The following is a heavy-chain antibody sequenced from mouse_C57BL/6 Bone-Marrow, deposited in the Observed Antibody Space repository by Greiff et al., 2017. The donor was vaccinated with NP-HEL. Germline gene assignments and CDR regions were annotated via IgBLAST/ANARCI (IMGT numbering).Heavy chain of an antibody. CDR2: INPNNGGT. Sequence: VHVKQSGPELVKPGASVKIPCKASGYTFTDYNMDWVKQSHGKSLEWIGDINPNNGGTIYNQKFKGKATLTVDKSSSTAYMELRSLTSEDTAVYYCARGYYYGVGAYWGQGTLVTVSA. CDR3: ARGYYYGVGAY. D-gene: IGHD1-1*01. CDR1: GYTFTDYN. J-gene: IGHJ3*01. V-gene: IGHV1-18*01.